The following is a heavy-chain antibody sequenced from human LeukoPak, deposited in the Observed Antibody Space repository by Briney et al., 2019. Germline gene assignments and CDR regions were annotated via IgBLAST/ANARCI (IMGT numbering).Heavy chain of an antibody. CDR3: ARLWSESDSSWYLSPWFDP. CDR1: GGSISSSSYY. Sequence: SETLSLTCTVSGGSISSSSYYWSWIRQPAGKGLEWIGRIYTSGSTNYNPSLKSRVTMSVDTSKNQFSLKLSSVTAADTAVYYCARLWSESDSSWYLSPWFDPWGQGTLVTVSS. J-gene: IGHJ5*02. CDR2: IYTSGST. V-gene: IGHV4-61*02. D-gene: IGHD6-13*01.